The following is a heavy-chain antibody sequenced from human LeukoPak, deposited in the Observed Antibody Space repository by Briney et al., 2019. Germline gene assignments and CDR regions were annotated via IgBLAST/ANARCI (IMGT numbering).Heavy chain of an antibody. V-gene: IGHV3-30-3*01. CDR3: ARDQGYSYGHSFDY. CDR1: GFTYSSHN. CDR2: ISNDGSNQ. Sequence: GGSLRLSCAVSGFTYSSHNMHWVRQAPGKGLEWVALISNDGSNQYYADSVKGRFTISRDNSKNTLYLQMNRLRAEDTAVYYCARDQGYSYGHSFDYWGQGTLVTVSS. D-gene: IGHD5-18*01. J-gene: IGHJ4*02.